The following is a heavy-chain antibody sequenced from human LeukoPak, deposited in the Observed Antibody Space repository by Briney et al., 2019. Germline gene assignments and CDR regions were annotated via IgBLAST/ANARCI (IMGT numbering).Heavy chain of an antibody. Sequence: GGSLRLSCAASGFTFSSYSMNWVRQAPGKGLEWVSSISSSSSYIYYADSVKGRFTISRDNAKNSLYLQMNSLRAEDTAVYYCARDPYYYDSSGYLAEEGHAFDIWGQGTMVTVSS. D-gene: IGHD3-22*01. V-gene: IGHV3-21*01. CDR2: ISSSSSYI. CDR3: ARDPYYYDSSGYLAEEGHAFDI. J-gene: IGHJ3*02. CDR1: GFTFSSYS.